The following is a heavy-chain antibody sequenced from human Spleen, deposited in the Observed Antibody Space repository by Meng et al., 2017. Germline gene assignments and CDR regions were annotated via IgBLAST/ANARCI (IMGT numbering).Heavy chain of an antibody. CDR1: GGSVSSGSYY. V-gene: IGHV4-61*01. D-gene: IGHD6-19*01. CDR3: ARFFSQWQVDAFDI. Sequence: SETLSLTCTVSGGSVSSGSYYWSWIRQPPGKGLEWIGFIYYSGSTNYNPSLKSRVTISVDTSKNQFSLKLSSVTAADTAVYYCARFFSQWQVDAFDIWGQGTMVTVSS. J-gene: IGHJ3*02. CDR2: IYYSGST.